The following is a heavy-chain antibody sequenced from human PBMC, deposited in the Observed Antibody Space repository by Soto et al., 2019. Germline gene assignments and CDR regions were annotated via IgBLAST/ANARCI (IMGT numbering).Heavy chain of an antibody. Sequence: SQTLSLTCAISGDSVSSNSAAWNWIRQSPSRGLEWLGRTYYRSKWYNDYAVSVKSRITINPDTSKNQFSLQLNSVTPEDTAVYYCARDRLTMVRGVIIYYYGMDVWGQGTTVTVPS. D-gene: IGHD3-10*01. CDR3: ARDRLTMVRGVIIYYYGMDV. J-gene: IGHJ6*02. CDR1: GDSVSSNSAA. CDR2: TYYRSKWYN. V-gene: IGHV6-1*01.